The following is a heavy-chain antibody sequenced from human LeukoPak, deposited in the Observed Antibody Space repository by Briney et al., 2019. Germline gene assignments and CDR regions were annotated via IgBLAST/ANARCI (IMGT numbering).Heavy chain of an antibody. D-gene: IGHD2-21*02. CDR2: VFHSGTT. J-gene: IGHJ3*02. CDR3: ARRMVTVTDAFDI. V-gene: IGHV4-59*08. Sequence: SETLSLTCNVSGDSLTSHFWSWIRQTPRKRLEWIGYVFHSGTTNYSPSLKSRVTISLDTSKKQLYLRLASVTAADTAVYYCARRMVTVTDAFDIWGRGTMVSVSS. CDR1: GDSLTSHF.